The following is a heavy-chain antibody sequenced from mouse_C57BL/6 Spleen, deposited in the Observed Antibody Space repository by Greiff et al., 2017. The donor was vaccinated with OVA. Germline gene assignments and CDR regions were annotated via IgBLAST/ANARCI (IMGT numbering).Heavy chain of an antibody. D-gene: IGHD1-1*01. J-gene: IGHJ4*01. CDR3: AKALNDYYGSSYDAMDY. Sequence: VQRVESGPGLVQPSQSLSITCTVSGFSLTSYGVHWVRQSPGKGLEWLGVIWRGGSTDYNAAFMSRLSITKDNSKSQVFFKMNSLQADDTAIYYCAKALNDYYGSSYDAMDYWGQGTSVTVSS. CDR1: GFSLTSYG. CDR2: IWRGGST. V-gene: IGHV2-5*01.